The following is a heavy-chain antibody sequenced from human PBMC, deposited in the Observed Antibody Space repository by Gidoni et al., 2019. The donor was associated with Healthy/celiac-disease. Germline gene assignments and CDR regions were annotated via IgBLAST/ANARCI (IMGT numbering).Heavy chain of an antibody. V-gene: IGHV4-34*01. CDR1: GGSFSGYY. D-gene: IGHD3-22*01. Sequence: QVQLQQWGAGLLTPSETLSLTCAVYGGSFSGYYWSWIRQPPGKGLEWIGEINHSGSTNYNPSLKSRVTISVDTSKNQFSLKLSSVTAADTAVYYCARGGGITMNYWGQGTLVTVSS. CDR2: INHSGST. J-gene: IGHJ4*02. CDR3: ARGGGITMNY.